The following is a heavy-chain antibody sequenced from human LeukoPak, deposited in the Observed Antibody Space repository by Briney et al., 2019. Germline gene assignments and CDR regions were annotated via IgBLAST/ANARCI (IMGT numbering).Heavy chain of an antibody. Sequence: PSETLSLTCAVYGGSFSGYYRSWIRQPPGKGLEWIGEINHSGSTNYNPSLKSRVTISVDTSKNQFSLKLSSVTAADTAVYYCARNGSSYGFWGQGTLATVSS. CDR3: ARNGSSYGF. J-gene: IGHJ4*02. V-gene: IGHV4-34*01. D-gene: IGHD5-18*01. CDR2: INHSGST. CDR1: GGSFSGYY.